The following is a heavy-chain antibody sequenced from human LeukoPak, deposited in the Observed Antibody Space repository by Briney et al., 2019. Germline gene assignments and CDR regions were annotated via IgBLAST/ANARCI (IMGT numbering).Heavy chain of an antibody. CDR1: GYTFTSYG. CDR3: ARDGYYYGSGSSIDY. CDR2: ISAYNGNT. V-gene: IGHV1-18*01. J-gene: IGHJ4*02. D-gene: IGHD3-10*01. Sequence: GASVKVSCKASGYTFTSYGISWVRQAPGQGLEWMGWISAYNGNTNYAQKLQGRVTTTTDTSTSTAYMELRSLRSDDTAVYYCARDGYYYGSGSSIDYWGQGTLVTVSS.